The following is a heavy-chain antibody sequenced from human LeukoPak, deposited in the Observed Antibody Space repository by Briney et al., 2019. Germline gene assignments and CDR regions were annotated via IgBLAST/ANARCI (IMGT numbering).Heavy chain of an antibody. Sequence: ASVKVSCKASGYTFTSYGISWVRQAPGQGLEWMGWISAYNGDTNYAQKLQGRVTMTTDTSTSTAYMELRSLRSDDTAVYYCARGYYDILTGYQQIDAFDIWGQGTMVTVSS. CDR3: ARGYYDILTGYQQIDAFDI. CDR2: ISAYNGDT. J-gene: IGHJ3*02. D-gene: IGHD3-9*01. V-gene: IGHV1-18*01. CDR1: GYTFTSYG.